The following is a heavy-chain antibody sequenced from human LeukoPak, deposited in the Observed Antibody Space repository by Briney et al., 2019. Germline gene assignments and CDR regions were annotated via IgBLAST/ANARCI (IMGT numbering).Heavy chain of an antibody. CDR1: GFTFDNFA. CDR3: AKETETRGYFDY. D-gene: IGHD3-10*01. J-gene: IGHJ4*02. Sequence: PGGSLGLSCAASGFTFDNFAMNWVRRAPGKALEWVSSISATGGNIYYADSVEGRFTISRDNSKSTLYLEMNSLRVEDTAIYYCAKETETRGYFDYWGQGTLVTVSS. V-gene: IGHV3-23*01. CDR2: ISATGGNI.